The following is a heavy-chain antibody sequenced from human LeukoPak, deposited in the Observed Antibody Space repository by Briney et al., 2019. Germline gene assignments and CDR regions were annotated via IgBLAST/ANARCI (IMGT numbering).Heavy chain of an antibody. J-gene: IGHJ3*02. Sequence: PSETLSLTCAVYGGSFSGYYWSWIRQRPGKGLEWIAEINHSGSTNYNPSLKSRVTISVDSSKNQFPLKLSSVTAADTAVYYCASPAYSSGWYSGAFDIWGQGTMVTVSS. CDR1: GGSFSGYY. D-gene: IGHD6-19*01. CDR3: ASPAYSSGWYSGAFDI. V-gene: IGHV4-34*01. CDR2: INHSGST.